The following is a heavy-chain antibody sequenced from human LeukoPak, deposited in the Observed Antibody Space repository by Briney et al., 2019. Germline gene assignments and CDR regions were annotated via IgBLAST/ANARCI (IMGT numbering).Heavy chain of an antibody. CDR3: ARHRGGYARLGWFDP. D-gene: IGHD5-12*01. V-gene: IGHV4-34*01. J-gene: IGHJ5*02. CDR2: INHSGST. CDR1: GGSFSGYY. Sequence: PSETLSLTCAVYGGSFSGYYWSWIRQPPGKGLEWIGEINHSGSTNYNPSLKSRVTISVDTSKNQFSLKLSSVTAADTAVYYCARHRGGYARLGWFDPWGQGTLVTVSS.